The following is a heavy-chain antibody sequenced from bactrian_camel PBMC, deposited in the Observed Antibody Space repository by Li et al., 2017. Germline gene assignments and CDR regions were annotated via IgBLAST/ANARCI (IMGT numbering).Heavy chain of an antibody. CDR3: TTSGFRY. V-gene: IGHV3-2*01. D-gene: IGHD3*01. CDR2: IFSDSEGSRT. CDR1: GLTLRNFN. J-gene: IGHJ4*01. Sequence: VQLVESGGGSVQVGETLRLSCTASGLTLRNFNMNWFRQGPGKGPEWVSSIFSDSEGSRTYYADSVKGRFTISRDNAKNTVYLQMMSLESEDTAQYYCTTSGFRYWGQGTQVTVS.